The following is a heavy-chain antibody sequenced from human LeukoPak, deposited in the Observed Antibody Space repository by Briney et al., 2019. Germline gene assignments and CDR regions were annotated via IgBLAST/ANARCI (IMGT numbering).Heavy chain of an antibody. Sequence: ASVKVSCKTSGYTFTNGYLHWVRQAPEQGLEWVGIINPGDGSTKCAQKFQGRVTMTRDTSTSTVYMELSILGSEDTAVYYCARVGQLVFDYWGQGALVTVSS. CDR1: GYTFTNGY. J-gene: IGHJ4*02. CDR3: ARVGQLVFDY. V-gene: IGHV1-46*03. D-gene: IGHD6-6*01. CDR2: INPGDGST.